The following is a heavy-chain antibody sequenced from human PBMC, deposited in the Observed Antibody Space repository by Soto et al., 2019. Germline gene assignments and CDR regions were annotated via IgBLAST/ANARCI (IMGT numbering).Heavy chain of an antibody. CDR3: ARHHGPTTSENWFDH. J-gene: IGHJ5*02. D-gene: IGHD5-12*01. CDR2: ISTYSGDT. CDR1: GYTFFTSD. Sequence: QVHLVQSGVEVKTPGASVKVSCQASGYTFFTSDISWVRQAPGQGLEWMGCISTYSGDTKYAQKFQVRVTMTTDTATTTAYLELRSLRSDDTYVYYCARHHGPTTSENWFDHWGQGTLVTVSS. V-gene: IGHV1-18*01.